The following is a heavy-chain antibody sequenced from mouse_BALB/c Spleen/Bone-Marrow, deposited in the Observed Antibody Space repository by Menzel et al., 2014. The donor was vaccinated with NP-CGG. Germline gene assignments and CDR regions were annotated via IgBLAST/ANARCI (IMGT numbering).Heavy chain of an antibody. Sequence: VQLQQSGAELVKPGASVKLSCTASGFNIKDIYMHWVKQRPEQGLEWIGRIDPANGNIKYDPKFQGKATITADTSSNTAYLQLSRLTSEDTAVYCCASYHYGYYFDYWGQGTTLTVSS. CDR2: IDPANGNI. J-gene: IGHJ2*01. CDR3: ASYHYGYYFDY. D-gene: IGHD2-4*01. CDR1: GFNIKDIY. V-gene: IGHV14-3*02.